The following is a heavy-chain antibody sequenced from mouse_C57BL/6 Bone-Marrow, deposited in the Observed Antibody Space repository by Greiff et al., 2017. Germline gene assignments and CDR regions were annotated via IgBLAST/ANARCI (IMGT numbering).Heavy chain of an antibody. CDR3: RSYYCKG. D-gene: IGHD2-1*01. Sequence: QVQLQESGPELVIPGASVKLSCKASGYTFNDYEIHWVKQSLMQGLEWIGAIHPENGGITYNQKFKGKATLTVDTSSSTAYMQLSSLTSEDTAAYYCRSYYCKGWGQGTTLTVSS. J-gene: IGHJ2*01. V-gene: IGHV1-13*01. CDR2: IHPENGGI. CDR1: GYTFNDYE.